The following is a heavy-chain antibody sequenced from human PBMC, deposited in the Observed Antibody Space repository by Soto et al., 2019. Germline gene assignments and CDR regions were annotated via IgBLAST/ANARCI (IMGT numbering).Heavy chain of an antibody. V-gene: IGHV4-59*01. J-gene: IGHJ4*02. CDR1: GGSISSYY. CDR3: AREESGYSYGYDY. CDR2: IYYSGST. D-gene: IGHD5-18*01. Sequence: QVQLQESGPGLVKPSETLSLTCTVSGGSISSYYWSWIRQPPGKGLEWIGYIYYSGSTNYNPSLKSRVTISVDTSKNQFSLKLSSVTAADTAVYYCAREESGYSYGYDYWGQGTLVTVSS.